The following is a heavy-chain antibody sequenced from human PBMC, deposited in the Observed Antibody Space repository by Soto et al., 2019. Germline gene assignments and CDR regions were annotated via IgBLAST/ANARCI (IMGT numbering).Heavy chain of an antibody. CDR3: ARGYSYCFNYYYYMDV. J-gene: IGHJ6*03. D-gene: IGHD5-18*01. CDR2: IWYDGSNK. CDR1: GFTFSSYG. V-gene: IGHV3-33*01. Sequence: QVQLVESGGGVVQPGRSLRLSCAASGFTFSSYGMHWVRQAPGKGLEWVAVIWYDGSNKYYADSVKGRFTISRDNSKNTLYLQMNSLRAEDTAVYYCARGYSYCFNYYYYMDVWGKGTTVTVSS.